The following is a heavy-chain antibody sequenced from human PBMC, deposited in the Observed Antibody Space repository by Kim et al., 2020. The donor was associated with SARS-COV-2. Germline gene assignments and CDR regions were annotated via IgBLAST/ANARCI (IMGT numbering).Heavy chain of an antibody. D-gene: IGHD3-10*01. CDR1: GFTFSSYG. CDR2: IWYDGSNK. Sequence: GGSPRLSCAASGFTFSSYGMHWVRQAPGKGLEWVAVIWYDGSNKYYADSVKGRFTISRDNSKNTLYLQMNSLRAEDTAVYYCAKDHADRTYGSGSYSLYYYGMDVWGQGTTVTVSS. V-gene: IGHV3-33*06. CDR3: AKDHADRTYGSGSYSLYYYGMDV. J-gene: IGHJ6*02.